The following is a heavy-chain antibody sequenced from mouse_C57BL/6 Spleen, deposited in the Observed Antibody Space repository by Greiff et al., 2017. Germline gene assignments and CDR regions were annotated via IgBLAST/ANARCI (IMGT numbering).Heavy chain of an antibody. CDR1: GFSLTSYG. CDR2: IWSDGST. CDR3: ARQRGLYGSSPYAMDY. Sequence: VQLQESGPGLVAPSQSLSITCTVSGFSLTSYGVHWVRQPPGKGLEWLVVIWSDGSTTYNSALKSRLSISKDNSKSQVFLKMNSLQTDDTAMYYCARQRGLYGSSPYAMDYWGQGTSVTVSS. V-gene: IGHV2-6-1*01. D-gene: IGHD1-1*01. J-gene: IGHJ4*01.